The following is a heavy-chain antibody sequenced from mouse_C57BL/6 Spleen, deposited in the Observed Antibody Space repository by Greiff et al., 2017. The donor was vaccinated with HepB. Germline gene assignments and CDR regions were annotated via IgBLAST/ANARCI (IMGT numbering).Heavy chain of an antibody. D-gene: IGHD2-4*01. V-gene: IGHV14-4*01. CDR3: TGGLRRCIDY. CDR2: IDPENGDT. Sequence: EVQLQQSGAELVRPGASVKLSCTASGFNIKDDYMHWVKQRPEQGLEWIGWIDPENGDTEYASKFQGKATITADTSSNTAYLQLSSLTSEDTAVYYWTGGLRRCIDYWGQGTTLTVSS. CDR1: GFNIKDDY. J-gene: IGHJ2*01.